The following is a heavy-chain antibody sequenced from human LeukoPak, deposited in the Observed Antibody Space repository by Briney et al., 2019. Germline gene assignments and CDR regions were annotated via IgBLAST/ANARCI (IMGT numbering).Heavy chain of an antibody. CDR3: VRDDTGGYYFDY. CDR2: ISSNGGST. J-gene: IGHJ4*02. CDR1: GFPFRNYG. D-gene: IGHD1-14*01. Sequence: GGSLRLSCAASGFPFRNYGMHWVRQAPGKGLEYVSAISSNGGSTYYANSVKGRFTISRDNSKNTLYLQMGSLSAEDMAVYFCVRDDTGGYYFDYWGQGTLVTVSS. V-gene: IGHV3-64*01.